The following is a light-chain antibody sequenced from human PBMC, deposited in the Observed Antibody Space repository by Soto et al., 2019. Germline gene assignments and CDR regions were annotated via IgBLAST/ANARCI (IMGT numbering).Light chain of an antibody. CDR3: SSYTSSSNTHVI. CDR2: EVS. CDR1: SSDIGGYKH. V-gene: IGLV2-14*01. Sequence: QSVVTQPASVSGSLGQSITISCTGSSSDIGGYKHVSWYQQHPGKAPKLMIYEVSNRPSGVSNRLSASKSGNTASLTISGLQAEDEAEYYCSSYTSSSNTHVIFGGGTKLTVL. J-gene: IGLJ2*01.